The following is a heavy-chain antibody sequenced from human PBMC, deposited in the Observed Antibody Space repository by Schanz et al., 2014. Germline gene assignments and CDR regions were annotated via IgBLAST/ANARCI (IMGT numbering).Heavy chain of an antibody. CDR2: ISAYNGNT. J-gene: IGHJ4*02. CDR3: ARSAGRDFWSGYYTRFDY. D-gene: IGHD3-3*01. Sequence: QDQLLQSGAAVKKPGSSVRVSCKASGGTLDTYKIAWVRQVPGQGLEWMGWISAYNGNTKYPQNLQGRVTMTTDTSTSTVYMELRSLRSDDTAVYYCARSAGRDFWSGYYTRFDYWGQGTLVTVSS. CDR1: GGTLDTYK. V-gene: IGHV1-18*01.